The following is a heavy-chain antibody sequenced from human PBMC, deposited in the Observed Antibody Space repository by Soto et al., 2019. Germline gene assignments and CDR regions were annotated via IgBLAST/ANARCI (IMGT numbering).Heavy chain of an antibody. V-gene: IGHV3-30-3*01. J-gene: IGHJ6*02. Sequence: AGSLRLSCAASGFTFSSYAMHWVRQAPGKGLEWVAVISYDGSNKYYADSVKGRFTISRDNSKNALYLQMNSLRAEDTAVYYCAREMVLWFGEFNSPYYYYGMDVWGQGTTVTVSS. D-gene: IGHD3-10*01. CDR3: AREMVLWFGEFNSPYYYYGMDV. CDR2: ISYDGSNK. CDR1: GFTFSSYA.